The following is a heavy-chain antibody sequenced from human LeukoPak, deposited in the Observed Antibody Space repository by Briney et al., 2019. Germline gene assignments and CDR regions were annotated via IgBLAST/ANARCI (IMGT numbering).Heavy chain of an antibody. J-gene: IGHJ4*02. CDR2: IKEDGSEI. V-gene: IGHV3-7*01. Sequence: GGSLRLSCAASGFNFSTYWMTWVRQVPGKGLEGVANIKEDGSEIYYVDAVKGRFSISRDNAKTSLYLQMNSLSVADTAVYYCVTDQTGRHPYFFDYWGQGTLVTVSS. D-gene: IGHD3-10*01. CDR3: VTDQTGRHPYFFDY. CDR1: GFNFSTYW.